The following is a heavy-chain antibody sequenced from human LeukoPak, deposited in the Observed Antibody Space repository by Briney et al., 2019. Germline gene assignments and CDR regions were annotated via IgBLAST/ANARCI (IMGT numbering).Heavy chain of an antibody. D-gene: IGHD2-2*02. CDR1: GGSVSSYS. CDR3: ARTRSQAISAQYFDY. CDR2: FYYSGST. Sequence: SSETLSLTCTVSGGSVSSYSWSWIRQPPGKGLEWIGYFYYSGSTNYNPSLKSRVTISVDTPKSKFYLNLTSVTAADTAVYYCARTRSQAISAQYFDYWGQGTLVTVSS. J-gene: IGHJ4*02. V-gene: IGHV4-59*08.